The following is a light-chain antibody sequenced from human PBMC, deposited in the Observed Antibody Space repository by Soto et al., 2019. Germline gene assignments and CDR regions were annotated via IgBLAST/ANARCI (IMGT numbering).Light chain of an antibody. J-gene: IGKJ3*01. Sequence: EIVLTQSPGTLSLSPGGRATLSCRASQSVSRNYVAWYQQKPGQAPRLLIYGASSRASGIPDRFSGSGSGADFTLSITRLEPEDFALYYCQQYGGSPLTLGPGTKVDIK. CDR2: GAS. CDR1: QSVSRNY. V-gene: IGKV3-20*01. CDR3: QQYGGSPLT.